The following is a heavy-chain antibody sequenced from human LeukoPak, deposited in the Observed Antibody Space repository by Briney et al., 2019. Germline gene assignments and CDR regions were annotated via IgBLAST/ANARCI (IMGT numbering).Heavy chain of an antibody. CDR1: GFTFSSHW. CDR2: INSDGSSI. D-gene: IGHD5-18*01. Sequence: GGSLRLSCAASGFTFSSHWMHWVRHAPGKGLVWVSRINSDGSSISYADSVKGRFTISRDNAKTSLYLQMNSLGAEDTAVYYCARSLWPEDYWGQGTLVTVSS. V-gene: IGHV3-74*01. CDR3: ARSLWPEDY. J-gene: IGHJ4*02.